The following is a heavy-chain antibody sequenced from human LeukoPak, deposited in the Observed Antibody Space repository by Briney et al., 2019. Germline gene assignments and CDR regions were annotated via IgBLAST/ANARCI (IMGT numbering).Heavy chain of an antibody. CDR3: ARGTPYCSSTSCYFRWYYFDY. CDR1: GGSFSGYY. D-gene: IGHD2-2*01. CDR2: INHSGST. V-gene: IGHV4-34*01. Sequence: SETLSLTCAVYGGSFSGYYWSWIRQPPGKGLEWIGEINHSGSTNYNPSLKSRVTISVDTSMNQFSLKLSSVTAADTAVYYCARGTPYCSSTSCYFRWYYFDYWGQGTLVTVSS. J-gene: IGHJ4*02.